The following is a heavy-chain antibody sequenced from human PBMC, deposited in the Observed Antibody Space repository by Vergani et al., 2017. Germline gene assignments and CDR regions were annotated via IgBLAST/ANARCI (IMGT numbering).Heavy chain of an antibody. D-gene: IGHD2-2*01. Sequence: QVQLVESGGGVVQPGRSLRPSCAASGFTFSSYAMHWVRQAPGKGLEWVAVISYDGSNKYYADSVKGRFTISRDNSKNTLYLQMNSLRAEDTAVYYCARDGSGYCSSTSCSGDAFDIWGQGTMVTVSS. V-gene: IGHV3-30-3*01. CDR1: GFTFSSYA. J-gene: IGHJ3*02. CDR2: ISYDGSNK. CDR3: ARDGSGYCSSTSCSGDAFDI.